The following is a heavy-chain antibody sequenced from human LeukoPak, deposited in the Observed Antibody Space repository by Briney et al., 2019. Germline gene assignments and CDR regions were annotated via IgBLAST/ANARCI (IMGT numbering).Heavy chain of an antibody. CDR2: IIPIFGTA. V-gene: IGHV1-69*05. D-gene: IGHD2-15*01. J-gene: IGHJ6*03. CDR1: GGTFSSYA. Sequence: GASVKVSCKASGGTFSSYAISWVRQAPGQGLEWMGRIIPIFGTANYAQKFQGRVTITTDESTSTACMELSSLRSEDTAVYYCASQDIVVVVAAPGDYYYMDVWGKGTTVTVSS. CDR3: ASQDIVVVVAAPGDYYYMDV.